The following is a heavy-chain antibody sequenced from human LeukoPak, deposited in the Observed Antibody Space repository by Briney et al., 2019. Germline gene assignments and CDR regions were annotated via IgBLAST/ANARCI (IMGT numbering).Heavy chain of an antibody. V-gene: IGHV3-53*01. CDR3: ARGGGRGGYNFGY. CDR2: IYSGGST. Sequence: GGSLRPSCAPSGLTVSSNYMSWVRQAPGKGLEWVSVIYSGGSTYYADSVKGRFTISRDNSKNTLYLQMNSLRAEDTAVYYCARGGGRGGYNFGYWGQGTLVTVSS. D-gene: IGHD5-24*01. CDR1: GLTVSSNY. J-gene: IGHJ4*02.